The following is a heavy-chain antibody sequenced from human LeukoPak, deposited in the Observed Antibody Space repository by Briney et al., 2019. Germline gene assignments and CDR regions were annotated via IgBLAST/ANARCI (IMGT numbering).Heavy chain of an antibody. J-gene: IGHJ4*02. CDR3: AIRSTSNYYGDFDY. CDR2: ISDNGGST. Sequence: PGGSLRLSCAASGFTFSVYAMSWVRQAPGKGLEWVSTISDNGGSTYYADSVKGRFTISRDNSKKTLSLQMNSLRAEDTAIYFCAIRSTSNYYGDFDYWGQGTLVTVSS. D-gene: IGHD3-22*01. V-gene: IGHV3-23*01. CDR1: GFTFSVYA.